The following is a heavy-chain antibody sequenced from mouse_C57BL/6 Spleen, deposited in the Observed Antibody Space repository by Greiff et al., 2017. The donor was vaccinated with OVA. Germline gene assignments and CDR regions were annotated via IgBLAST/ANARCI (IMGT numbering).Heavy chain of an antibody. J-gene: IGHJ2*01. CDR1: GYPFTSYT. CDR3: TDVHY. V-gene: IGHV1-4*01. CDR2: FNPSSGYT. Sequence: QVQLQQSGAELARPGASVKMSCKASGYPFTSYTMHWVKQRPGQGLEWIGYFNPSSGYTKYNQKFKDKATLTADKASSTAYMQLSSLTSEDSAVYYCTDVHYWGQGTTLTVSS.